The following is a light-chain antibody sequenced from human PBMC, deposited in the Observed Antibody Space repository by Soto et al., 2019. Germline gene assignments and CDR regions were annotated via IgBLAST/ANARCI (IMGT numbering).Light chain of an antibody. CDR3: ATWDDRLNGYV. Sequence: QSVLTQPPSASGTPGQRVTISCSGSNSNIGSNTVTWYQQLPGTAPILLIYSNNQRSSGVPDRFSGSRSGTSGSLAISGLQSEYEADYYCATWDDRLNGYVFGSGTKLTVL. CDR1: NSNIGSNT. V-gene: IGLV1-44*01. CDR2: SNN. J-gene: IGLJ1*01.